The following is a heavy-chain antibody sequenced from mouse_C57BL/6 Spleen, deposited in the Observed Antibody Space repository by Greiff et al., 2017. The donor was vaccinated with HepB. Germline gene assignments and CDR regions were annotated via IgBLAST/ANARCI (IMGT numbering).Heavy chain of an antibody. CDR1: GFTFSSYA. D-gene: IGHD2-1*01. V-gene: IGHV5-4*03. J-gene: IGHJ3*01. CDR3: ASDLYYRFAY. Sequence: EVKLVESGGGLVKPGGSLKLSCAASGFTFSSYAMSWVRQTPEKRLEWVATISDGGSYTYYPDNVKGRFTISRDNAKNNLYLQMSHLKSEDTAMYYCASDLYYRFAYWGQGTLVTVSA. CDR2: ISDGGSYT.